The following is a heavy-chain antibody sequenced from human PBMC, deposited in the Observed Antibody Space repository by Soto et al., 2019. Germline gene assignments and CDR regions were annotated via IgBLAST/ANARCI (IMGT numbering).Heavy chain of an antibody. CDR1: GGSFSGYY. V-gene: IGHV4-34*01. CDR2: INHSGST. Sequence: SETLSLTCAVYGGSFSGYYWSWIRQPPGKGLEWIGEINHSGSTNYNPSLKSRVTISVDTSKNQFSLKLSSVTAADTAVYYCARVDITMVRGVINGYYFDYWGQGTLVT. CDR3: ARVDITMVRGVINGYYFDY. J-gene: IGHJ4*02. D-gene: IGHD3-10*01.